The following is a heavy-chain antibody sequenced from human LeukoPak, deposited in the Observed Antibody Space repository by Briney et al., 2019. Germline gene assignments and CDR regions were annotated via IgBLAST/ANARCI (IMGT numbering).Heavy chain of an antibody. CDR3: ARMRDGYMGRYYFDY. Sequence: GGSLRLSCVASGFTFSGSGMSWVRQAPGKGLEWVSGISSSGGSTSSADSVKGRFTISRDNSKNTVYLQMNSVRAEDTALYYCARMRDGYMGRYYFDYWGQGTLVTVSS. J-gene: IGHJ4*02. CDR1: GFTFSGSG. V-gene: IGHV3-23*01. CDR2: ISSSGGST. D-gene: IGHD5-24*01.